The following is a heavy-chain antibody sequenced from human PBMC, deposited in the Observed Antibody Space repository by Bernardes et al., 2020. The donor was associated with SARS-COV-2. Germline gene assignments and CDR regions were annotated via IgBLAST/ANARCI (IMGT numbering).Heavy chain of an antibody. CDR2: IWYDGSNK. Sequence: GGSLRLSCAASGFTFSSYGMHWVRQAPGKGLEWVAVIWYDGSNKYYADSVKGRFTISRDNSKNTLYLQMNSLRAEDTAVYYCARDWDDIAAVYYYYGMDVWGQGTTVTVSS. V-gene: IGHV3-33*01. CDR3: ARDWDDIAAVYYYYGMDV. D-gene: IGHD6-13*01. J-gene: IGHJ6*02. CDR1: GFTFSSYG.